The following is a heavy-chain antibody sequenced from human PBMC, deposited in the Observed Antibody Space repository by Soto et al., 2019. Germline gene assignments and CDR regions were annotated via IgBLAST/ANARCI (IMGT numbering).Heavy chain of an antibody. CDR3: ARDRGVAPPVAGNTHYYYYMDV. Sequence: QDQLVQSGVEVKKPGASVKVSCKASGYSFTNYGITWVRQAPGQGFEWMGWISAYNGNTNYAQKFQAIATMTTDATTSTAYLELGSLRADDTAVYYCARDRGVAPPVAGNTHYYYYMDVWGKGTTVTVSS. D-gene: IGHD6-19*01. CDR2: ISAYNGNT. J-gene: IGHJ6*03. CDR1: GYSFTNYG. V-gene: IGHV1-18*01.